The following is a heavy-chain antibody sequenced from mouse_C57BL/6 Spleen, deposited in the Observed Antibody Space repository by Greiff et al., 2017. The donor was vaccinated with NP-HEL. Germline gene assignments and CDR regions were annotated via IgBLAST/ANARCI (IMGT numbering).Heavy chain of an antibody. CDR2: INPKNGGT. CDR3: ARERGYYYGGSWDWYFDV. V-gene: IGHV1-22*01. D-gene: IGHD1-1*01. J-gene: IGHJ1*03. Sequence: EVQLQQSGPELVKPGASVKMSCKASGYTFTDYNMHWVKQSHGKSLEWIGYINPKNGGTSYNQKFKGKATLTVNKSSSTAYMGLRSLTSEDSAVYYCARERGYYYGGSWDWYFDVWGTGTTVTVSS. CDR1: GYTFTDYN.